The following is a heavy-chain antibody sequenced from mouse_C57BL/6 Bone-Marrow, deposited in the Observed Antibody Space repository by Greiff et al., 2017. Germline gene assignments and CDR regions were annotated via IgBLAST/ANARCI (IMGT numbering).Heavy chain of an antibody. CDR3: VRDSPLLNYGSSQDY. Sequence: EVQGVESGGGLVQPKGSLKLSCAASGFTFNTYAMHWVRQAPGKGLEWVARIRSKSSNYATYYADSVKDRFTISRDDSQSMLYLQMNNLKTEDTAMYYCVRDSPLLNYGSSQDYWGQGTSVTVSS. CDR2: IRSKSSNYAT. CDR1: GFTFNTYA. D-gene: IGHD1-1*01. V-gene: IGHV10-3*01. J-gene: IGHJ4*01.